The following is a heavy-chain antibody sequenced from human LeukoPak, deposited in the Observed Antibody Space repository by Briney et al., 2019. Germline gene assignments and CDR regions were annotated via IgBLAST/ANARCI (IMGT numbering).Heavy chain of an antibody. CDR2: INPNSGGT. D-gene: IGHD5-18*01. Sequence: ASVKVSCKASGYTFTGYYMHWVRQAPGQGLEWMGRINPNSGGTNYAQKFQGRVTMTRDTSISTAYMELSRLRSDDTAVYHRARVGALRIQLWLPYWGQGTLVTVSS. CDR3: ARVGALRIQLWLPY. V-gene: IGHV1-2*06. CDR1: GYTFTGYY. J-gene: IGHJ4*02.